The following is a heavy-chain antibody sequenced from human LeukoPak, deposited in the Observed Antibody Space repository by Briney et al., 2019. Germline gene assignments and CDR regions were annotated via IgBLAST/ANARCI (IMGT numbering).Heavy chain of an antibody. CDR3: ARDPGVVVPAALDY. V-gene: IGHV3-33*01. D-gene: IGHD2-2*01. Sequence: PGGSLRLSCAASGFTFSSYGMHWVRQAPGKGLEWVAVIWYDGSNKYYADSVKGRFTISRDNSKNTLYLQMNSLRAEDTAVYYCARDPGVVVPAALDYGAQEPLAPAPS. CDR1: GFTFSSYG. J-gene: IGHJ4*02. CDR2: IWYDGSNK.